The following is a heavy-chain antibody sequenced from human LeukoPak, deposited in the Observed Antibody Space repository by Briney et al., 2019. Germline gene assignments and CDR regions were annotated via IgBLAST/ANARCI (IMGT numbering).Heavy chain of an antibody. D-gene: IGHD3-3*01. J-gene: IGHJ6*03. V-gene: IGHV3-30*01. CDR1: GFTFSSYA. Sequence: GGSLRLSCAASGFTFSSYAMHWVRQAPGKGLEWVAVISYDGSNKYYADSVKGRFTISRDNSKNTLYLQMNSLRAEDTAVYYCAREKYYDFWSGYYPYYYYYYMDVWGKGTTVTVSS. CDR3: AREKYYDFWSGYYPYYYYYYMDV. CDR2: ISYDGSNK.